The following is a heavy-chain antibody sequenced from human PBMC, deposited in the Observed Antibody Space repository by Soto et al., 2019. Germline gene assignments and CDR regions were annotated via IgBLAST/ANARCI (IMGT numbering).Heavy chain of an antibody. J-gene: IGHJ4*02. CDR2: IILPFGTP. Sequence: QVRLVQSEAEVKKPGSSVKVSCKASGGTFSNYAITWVRQAPGQGLEWMGVIILPFGTPNYAQTFQGSATITAAESTSTAYMELSGLRSEDTAVYYCARGPDNEGYFDYWGRGTLVTVSS. V-gene: IGHV1-69*12. CDR1: GGTFSNYA. D-gene: IGHD1-1*01. CDR3: ARGPDNEGYFDY.